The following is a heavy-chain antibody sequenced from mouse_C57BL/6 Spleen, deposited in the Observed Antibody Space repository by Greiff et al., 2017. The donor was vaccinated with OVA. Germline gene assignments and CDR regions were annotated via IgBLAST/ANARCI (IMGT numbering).Heavy chain of an antibody. D-gene: IGHD1-1*01. V-gene: IGHV1-55*01. J-gene: IGHJ1*03. CDR1: GYTFTSYW. CDR2: IYPGSGST. CDR3: ARFITTVVESDWYFDV. Sequence: QVQLQQPGAELVKPGASVKMSCKASGYTFTSYWITWVKQRPGQGLEWIGDIYPGSGSTNYNEKFKSKATLTVDTSSSTAYLQLSSLTSEDSAVYYCARFITTVVESDWYFDVWGTGTTVTVSS.